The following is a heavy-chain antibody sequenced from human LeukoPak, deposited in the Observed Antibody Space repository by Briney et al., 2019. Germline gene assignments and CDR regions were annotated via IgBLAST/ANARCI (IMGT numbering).Heavy chain of an antibody. J-gene: IGHJ4*02. CDR1: GGTFSSYA. V-gene: IGHV1-69*13. CDR2: ITPIFGTA. D-gene: IGHD3-22*01. CDR3: ARGPYYYDSSGYYLYYFDY. Sequence: ASVKVSCKASGGTFSSYAISWVRQAPGQGLEWMGGITPIFGTANYAQKFQGRVTITADESTSTAYMELSSLRSEDTAVYYCARGPYYYDSSGYYLYYFDYWGQGTLVTVSS.